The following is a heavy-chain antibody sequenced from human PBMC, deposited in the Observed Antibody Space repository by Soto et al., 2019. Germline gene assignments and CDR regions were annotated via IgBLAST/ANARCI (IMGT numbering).Heavy chain of an antibody. D-gene: IGHD4-17*01. V-gene: IGHV3-15*01. CDR3: TTVGDYYYYYYMDV. CDR2: IKSKTDGGTT. J-gene: IGHJ6*03. Sequence: GGSLRLSCAASGFTFSNAWMSWVRQAPGKGLEWVGRIKSKTDGGTTDYVAPVKGRFTNSRDDSKNTLYLQMNSLKTEDTAVYYCTTVGDYYYYYYMDVWGKGTTVTVSS. CDR1: GFTFSNAW.